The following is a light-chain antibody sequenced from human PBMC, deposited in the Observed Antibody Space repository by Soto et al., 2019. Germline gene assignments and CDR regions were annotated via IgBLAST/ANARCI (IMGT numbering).Light chain of an antibody. CDR2: GNS. CDR1: SANIGAGYD. V-gene: IGLV1-40*01. J-gene: IGLJ1*01. Sequence: QSVLTQPPSVSGAPGQRVTISCTGRSANIGAGYDVHWYQQFPGTAPKLLIYGNSNRPSGVPDRFSGSKSGTSASLAITGLQAEDEADYYCQSYDNSLSGSYVFGTGTKVTVL. CDR3: QSYDNSLSGSYV.